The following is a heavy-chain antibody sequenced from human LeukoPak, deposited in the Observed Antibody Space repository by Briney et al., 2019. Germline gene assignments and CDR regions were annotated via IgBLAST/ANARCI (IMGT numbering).Heavy chain of an antibody. V-gene: IGHV4-59*01. CDR1: GGSISSYY. D-gene: IGHD1-26*01. J-gene: IGHJ4*02. Sequence: PSETLSLTCTVSGGSISSYYWSWIRQPPGKGLEWIGYIYYSGSTNYNPSLKTRVTISVDTSKNQFSLQLSSVTAADTAVYYCARVVVGATTPFDYWGQGTPVTVSS. CDR2: IYYSGST. CDR3: ARVVVGATTPFDY.